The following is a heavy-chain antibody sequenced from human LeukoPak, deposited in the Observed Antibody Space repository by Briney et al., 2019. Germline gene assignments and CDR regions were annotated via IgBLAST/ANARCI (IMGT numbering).Heavy chain of an antibody. CDR2: MNPNSGNT. J-gene: IGHJ4*02. D-gene: IGHD1-1*01. CDR3: ARGYSPSIRTTGNDY. CDR1: GYTFTSYD. Sequence: ASVKVSCKASGYTFTSYDINWVRQSTGQGLEWMGWMNPNSGNTGYAQKFQGRVTMTRDTAINTAYMELHSLRSEDTAVYYCARGYSPSIRTTGNDYWGQGTLVTVSS. V-gene: IGHV1-8*01.